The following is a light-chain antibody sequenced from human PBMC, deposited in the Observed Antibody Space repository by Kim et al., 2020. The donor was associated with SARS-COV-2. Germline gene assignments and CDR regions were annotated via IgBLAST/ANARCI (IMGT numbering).Light chain of an antibody. CDR2: GAS. CDR3: QQYGSSLGT. Sequence: EIVLTQSPGTLSLSPGERATLSYRASQSVSSSYLAWYQQKPGQAPRLLIYGASSRATGIPDRFSGSGSGTDFTLTISRLEPEDFAVYYCQQYGSSLGTFGQGTKLEI. CDR1: QSVSSSY. J-gene: IGKJ2*01. V-gene: IGKV3-20*01.